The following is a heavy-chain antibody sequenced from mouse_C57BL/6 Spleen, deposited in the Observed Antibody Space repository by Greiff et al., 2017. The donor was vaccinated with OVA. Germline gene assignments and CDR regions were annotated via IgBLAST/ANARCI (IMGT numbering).Heavy chain of an antibody. D-gene: IGHD2-5*01. J-gene: IGHJ3*01. CDR2: INPNNGGT. Sequence: EVQLQQSGPELVKPGASVKISCTASGYTFTDYYMNWVKQSHGKSLEWIGVINPNNGGTSSDQNFNGKDTLTVDKSSSSAYMELRSLTSEDSAVYYCARSSNSLLFAYWGQGTLVTVSA. V-gene: IGHV1-26*01. CDR3: ARSSNSLLFAY. CDR1: GYTFTDYY.